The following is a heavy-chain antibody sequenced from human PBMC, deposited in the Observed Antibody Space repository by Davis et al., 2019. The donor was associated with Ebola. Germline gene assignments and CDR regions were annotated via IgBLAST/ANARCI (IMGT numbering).Heavy chain of an antibody. V-gene: IGHV4-61*01. J-gene: IGHJ6*02. CDR3: ARVEGYKDYYGMDV. Sequence: SETLSLTCTVSGGSVSSGSYHWSWIRQPPGKRLEWIGNIYHSGSTNYTPSLKSRVTVSVDTSKNQFSLKLSSVTAADTAVYYCARVEGYKDYYGMDVWGQGTPVTVSS. CDR2: IYHSGST. CDR1: GGSVSSGSYH. D-gene: IGHD5-12*01.